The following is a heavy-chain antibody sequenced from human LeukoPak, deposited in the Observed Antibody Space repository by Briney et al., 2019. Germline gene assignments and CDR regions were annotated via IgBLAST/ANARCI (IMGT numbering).Heavy chain of an antibody. CDR3: AKDVDTVTTYWFDP. V-gene: IGHV3-53*01. CDR1: GFTVSSNY. CDR2: IYSGGST. D-gene: IGHD4-11*01. J-gene: IGHJ5*02. Sequence: GGSLRLSCAASGFTVSSNYMSWVRQAPGKGLEWVSVIYSGGSTYYADSVKGRFTISRDNSKNTLYLQMNSLRAEDTAVYYCAKDVDTVTTYWFDPWGQGTLVTVSS.